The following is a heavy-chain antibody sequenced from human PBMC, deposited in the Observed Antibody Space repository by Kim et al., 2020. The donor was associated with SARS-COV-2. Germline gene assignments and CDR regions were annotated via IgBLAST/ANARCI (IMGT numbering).Heavy chain of an antibody. Sequence: ASVKVSCKASGYTFTNYYVHWVRQAPGQGLEWVGAINPAGGNTIFAQRFQGRITMTTDTSTSTVYMELNSLTSEDTAVYYCAREGTIFGVIMGLDHWGQGTQVTVSS. CDR3: AREGTIFGVIMGLDH. CDR1: GYTFTNYY. J-gene: IGHJ4*02. CDR2: INPAGGNT. D-gene: IGHD3-3*01. V-gene: IGHV1-46*01.